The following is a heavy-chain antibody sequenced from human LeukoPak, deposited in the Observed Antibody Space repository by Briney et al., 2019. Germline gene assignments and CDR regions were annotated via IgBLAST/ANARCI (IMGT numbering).Heavy chain of an antibody. CDR1: GGSISSYY. V-gene: IGHV4-4*07. D-gene: IGHD3-22*01. CDR3: ARQADYYDSSGPEWDYYYYYMDV. CDR2: IYTGGST. Sequence: SETLSLTCTVSGGSISSYYWSWIRQPAGKGLEWIGRIYTGGSTNYNPSLKSRVTMSVDTSKNQFSLKLSSVTAADTAVYYCARQADYYDSSGPEWDYYYYYMDVWGKGTTVTVSS. J-gene: IGHJ6*03.